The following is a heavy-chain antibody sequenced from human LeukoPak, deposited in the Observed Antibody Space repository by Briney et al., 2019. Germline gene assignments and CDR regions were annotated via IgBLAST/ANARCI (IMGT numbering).Heavy chain of an antibody. J-gene: IGHJ4*02. CDR2: IYSGGST. V-gene: IGHV3-53*01. Sequence: GGSLSLSCAASGFTVSINYMSWVRQAPGEGLEWVSVIYSGGSTYYADSVKGRFTISRVNSKNTLYLQMNSLRAEDTAVYYCARDRTGRTADWGQGRMVTVSS. D-gene: IGHD1-1*01. CDR1: GFTVSINY. CDR3: ARDRTGRTAD.